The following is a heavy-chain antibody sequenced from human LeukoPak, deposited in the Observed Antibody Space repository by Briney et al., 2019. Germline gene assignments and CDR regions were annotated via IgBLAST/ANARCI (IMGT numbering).Heavy chain of an antibody. J-gene: IGHJ4*02. D-gene: IGHD6-19*01. Sequence: GGSLRLSCAASGFTFRDYPMNWVRQVPGKGPEWVSSITDNGLSIYYADSVKGRFTISRDNAENSLYLQMDSLRAEDTAVYCCAREAVSGSSYFDYWGLGTLVTVSS. CDR3: AREAVSGSSYFDY. CDR2: ITDNGLSI. CDR1: GFTFRDYP. V-gene: IGHV3-21*01.